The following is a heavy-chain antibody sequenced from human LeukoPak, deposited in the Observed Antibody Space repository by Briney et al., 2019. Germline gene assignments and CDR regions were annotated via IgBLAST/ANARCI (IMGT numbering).Heavy chain of an antibody. D-gene: IGHD1-1*01. CDR2: IFTSGST. V-gene: IGHV4-4*09. Sequence: SETLSLTCTVSGGSINGYYWSWIRQPPGKGLGWIGYIFTSGSTNYSPSLKSRVTVSIDTSKNQFSLKLTSVTAADTAVYYCARLTQLEGGTGYYYMDVWGKGTTVTVSS. J-gene: IGHJ6*03. CDR3: ARLTQLEGGTGYYYMDV. CDR1: GGSINGYY.